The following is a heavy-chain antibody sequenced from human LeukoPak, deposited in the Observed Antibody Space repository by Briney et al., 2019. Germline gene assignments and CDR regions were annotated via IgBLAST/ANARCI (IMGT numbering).Heavy chain of an antibody. CDR3: AKQLAYCSVSSCYFDY. Sequence: GGSLRLSCAASGFTFNKYAMSWVRQAPGKGLEWVSGIGGNGDNTYYADAVKGRFTISRDNSKNTLYLQVNSLRAEDTAVYFCAKQLAYCSVSSCYFDYWGQGALVTVSS. D-gene: IGHD2-2*01. CDR1: GFTFNKYA. CDR2: IGGNGDNT. J-gene: IGHJ4*02. V-gene: IGHV3-23*01.